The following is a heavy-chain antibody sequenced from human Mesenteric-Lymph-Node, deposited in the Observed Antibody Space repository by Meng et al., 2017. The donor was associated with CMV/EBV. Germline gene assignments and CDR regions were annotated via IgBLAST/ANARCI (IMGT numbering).Heavy chain of an antibody. V-gene: IGHV3-33*08. CDR3: ARGAYGDLYYYYFAMDV. J-gene: IGHJ6*02. D-gene: IGHD4-17*01. CDR2: IWYDGSNK. CDR1: GFSFRKYW. Sequence: GESLKISCAVSGFSFRKYWMHWVRQAPGKGLEWVAVIWYDGSNKYYADYVKGRFTISRDNSKNTLYLQMNSLRAEDTAVYYCARGAYGDLYYYYFAMDVWGQGTTVTVSS.